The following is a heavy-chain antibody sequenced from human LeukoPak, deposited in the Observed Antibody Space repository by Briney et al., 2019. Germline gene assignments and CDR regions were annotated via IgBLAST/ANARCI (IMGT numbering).Heavy chain of an antibody. Sequence: PGGSLRLSCAASGFTFSSYSMNWVRQAPGKGLEWVANINQDGSEKFYVDSVKGRVTISRDNAKNSLYLQFNSLRAEDTAVYYCARERASGYCSGGGCYGYFDYWGQGTLVIVSS. J-gene: IGHJ4*02. V-gene: IGHV3-7*01. CDR1: GFTFSSYS. CDR3: ARERASGYCSGGGCYGYFDY. CDR2: INQDGSEK. D-gene: IGHD2-15*01.